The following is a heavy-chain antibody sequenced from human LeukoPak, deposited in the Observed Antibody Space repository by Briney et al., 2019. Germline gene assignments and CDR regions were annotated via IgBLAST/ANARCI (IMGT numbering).Heavy chain of an antibody. V-gene: IGHV4-59*01. Sequence: SETLSLTCTVSGGSISSYYWSWIRQPPGKGVGWIGYIYYTGSTNYNPSLKRGGTISVDTSKNHFSLKLSSVTAADTAVYYCARDLGYYYGSGSYYNGDAFDIWGQGTMVTVSS. CDR3: ARDLGYYYGSGSYYNGDAFDI. D-gene: IGHD3-10*01. CDR1: GGSISSYY. CDR2: IYYTGST. J-gene: IGHJ3*02.